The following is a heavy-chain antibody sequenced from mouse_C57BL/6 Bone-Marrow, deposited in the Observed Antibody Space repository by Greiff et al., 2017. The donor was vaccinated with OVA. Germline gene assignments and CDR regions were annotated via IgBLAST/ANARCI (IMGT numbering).Heavy chain of an antibody. CDR3: ALITTVVAYGDYYAMDY. CDR2: IYPGGGYT. J-gene: IGHJ4*01. CDR1: GYTFTNYW. V-gene: IGHV1-63*01. D-gene: IGHD1-1*01. Sequence: QVQLQQSGAELVRPGTSVKMSCKASGYTFTNYWIGWAKQRPGHGLEWIGDIYPGGGYTNYNEKFKGKATLTADKSSSTAYMQFSSLTSEDSAIYYCALITTVVAYGDYYAMDYWGQGTSVTVSS.